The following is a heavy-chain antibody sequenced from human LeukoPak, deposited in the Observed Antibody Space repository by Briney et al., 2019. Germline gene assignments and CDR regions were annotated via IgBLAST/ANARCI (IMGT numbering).Heavy chain of an antibody. Sequence: PGGSLRLSCSASGFTFSSCAMHWVRQAPGKGLEYVSAISSSGGSTYYADSVKGRFTISRDNSKNTLYLQMSTLRTEETAVYYCVKGYDSSGYYYYFDDWGQGTLVTVSS. CDR1: GFTFSSCA. V-gene: IGHV3-64D*06. CDR2: ISSSGGST. D-gene: IGHD3-22*01. CDR3: VKGYDSSGYYYYFDD. J-gene: IGHJ4*02.